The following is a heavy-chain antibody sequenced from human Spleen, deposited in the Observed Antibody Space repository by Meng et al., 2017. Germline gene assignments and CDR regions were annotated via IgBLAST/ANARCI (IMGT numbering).Heavy chain of an antibody. CDR1: GGSISPSGYY. CDR3: VRSSAWVRTGFDP. D-gene: IGHD6-19*01. Sequence: QPQLQESGPGLVKPSEALSPTCSVSGGSISPSGYYWGWLRQPPGKGLEWIGSIGHSGFTYYTPSLKSRVTVSIDTSRNQFSLWLTSVTAADTAVYYCVRSSAWVRTGFDPWGQGTLVTVSS. J-gene: IGHJ5*02. V-gene: IGHV4-39*01. CDR2: IGHSGFT.